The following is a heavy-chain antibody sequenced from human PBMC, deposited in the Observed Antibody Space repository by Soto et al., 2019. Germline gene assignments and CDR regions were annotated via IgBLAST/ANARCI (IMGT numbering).Heavy chain of an antibody. CDR3: ATRNVYSPESSP. CDR1: GDSFTTDW. V-gene: IGHV5-51*01. Sequence: GESLKISCKGSGDSFTTDWIGWVRQMPGKGLEWMGVIYPGDSRIRYSPPFQGQVTISADKSISTAYLQWSSLKASDTGMYYCATRNVYSPESSPWGQGTLGTVSS. D-gene: IGHD2-15*01. J-gene: IGHJ5*02. CDR2: IYPGDSRI.